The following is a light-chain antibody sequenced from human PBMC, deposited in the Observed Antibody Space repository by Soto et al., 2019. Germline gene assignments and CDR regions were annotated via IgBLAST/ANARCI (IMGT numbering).Light chain of an antibody. J-gene: IGKJ1*01. CDR1: QSISSW. Sequence: DIQMTQSPSTLSASVGDRVTITCRASQSISSWLAWYQQKPGKAPKVLIYRASSLESGVPSRFKGSGSGTEFTHTISSLQPDDFATYYCQHYNTYWAFGQGTKVEIK. CDR2: RAS. V-gene: IGKV1-5*03. CDR3: QHYNTYWA.